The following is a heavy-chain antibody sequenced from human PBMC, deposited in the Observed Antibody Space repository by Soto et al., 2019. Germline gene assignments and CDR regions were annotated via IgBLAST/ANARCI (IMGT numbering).Heavy chain of an antibody. CDR3: ARAHYYYYGMDV. Sequence: ASVKVSCKASGYTFTGYYMHWVRQASGQGLEWMGWINPNSGGTNYAQKFQGRVTMTRDTSISTAYMELSRLRSDDTAVYYCARAHYYYYGMDVWGQGTTVTVSS. J-gene: IGHJ6*02. CDR1: GYTFTGYY. V-gene: IGHV1-2*02. CDR2: INPNSGGT.